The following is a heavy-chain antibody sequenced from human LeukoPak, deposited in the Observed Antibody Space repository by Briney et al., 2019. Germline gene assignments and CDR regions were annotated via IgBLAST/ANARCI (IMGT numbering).Heavy chain of an antibody. D-gene: IGHD6-6*01. V-gene: IGHV4-34*01. J-gene: IGHJ6*02. CDR1: GGSFSGYY. CDR3: ARAGKRDPQHLRPIDYYYYGMDV. Sequence: SETLSLTCAVYGGSFSGYYWSWIRQPPGKGLEWIGEINHSGSTNYNPSLKSRVTISVDTSKNQFSLKLSSVTAADTAVYYCARAGKRDPQHLRPIDYYYYGMDVWGQGTTVTVSS. CDR2: INHSGST.